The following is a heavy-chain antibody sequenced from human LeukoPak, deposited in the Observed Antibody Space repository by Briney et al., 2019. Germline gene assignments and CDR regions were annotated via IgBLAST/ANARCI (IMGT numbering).Heavy chain of an antibody. J-gene: IGHJ6*02. CDR3: AREASIFGGYYYGMDV. Sequence: GGSLRLSCAASGFTVSSNYMSWVRQAPGKGLEWVSVIYSGGSTYYADSVKGRFTISRDNSKNTLYLQMNSLRAEDTAVYYCAREASIFGGYYYGMDVWGQGTTVTVSS. CDR2: IYSGGST. V-gene: IGHV3-66*01. CDR1: GFTVSSNY. D-gene: IGHD3-3*01.